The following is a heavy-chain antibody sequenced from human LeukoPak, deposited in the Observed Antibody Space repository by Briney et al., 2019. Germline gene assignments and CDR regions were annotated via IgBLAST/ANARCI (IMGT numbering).Heavy chain of an antibody. Sequence: VASVKVSCKASGYTFTSYDINWVRQATGQGLEWMGWMNPNSGNTGYAQKFQGRVTMTRNTSISTAYMELSSLRSEDTAVYYCARQPLERRLRENSWFDPWGQGTLVTVSS. CDR3: ARQPLERRLRENSWFDP. V-gene: IGHV1-8*01. CDR1: GYTFTSYD. J-gene: IGHJ5*02. CDR2: MNPNSGNT. D-gene: IGHD1-1*01.